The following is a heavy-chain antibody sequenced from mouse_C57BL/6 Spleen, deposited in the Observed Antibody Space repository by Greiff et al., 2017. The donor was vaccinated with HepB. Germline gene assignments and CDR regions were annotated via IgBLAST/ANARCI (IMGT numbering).Heavy chain of an antibody. CDR2: INPSNGGT. CDR3: ARSEVYDGYFFDY. CDR1: GYTFTSYW. D-gene: IGHD2-3*01. V-gene: IGHV1-53*01. J-gene: IGHJ2*01. Sequence: VKLVESGTELVKPGASVKLSCKASGYTFTSYWMHWVKQRPGQGLEWIGNINPSNGGTNYNEKFKSKATLTVDKSSSTAYMQLSSLTSEDSAVYYCARSEVYDGYFFDYWGQGTTLTVSS.